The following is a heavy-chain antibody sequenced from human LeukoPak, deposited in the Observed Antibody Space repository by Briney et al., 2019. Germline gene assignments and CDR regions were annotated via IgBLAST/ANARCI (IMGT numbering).Heavy chain of an antibody. CDR3: AKDLGGTAMVNALDY. D-gene: IGHD5-18*01. CDR1: GFTFSSYA. J-gene: IGHJ4*02. Sequence: GGSLRLSCAASGFTFSSYAMSWVRQAPGKGLEWVSAISGSGGSTYYADSVKRRFTISRDNSKNTLYLQMNSLRAEDTAVYYCAKDLGGTAMVNALDYWGQGTLVTVSS. CDR2: ISGSGGST. V-gene: IGHV3-23*01.